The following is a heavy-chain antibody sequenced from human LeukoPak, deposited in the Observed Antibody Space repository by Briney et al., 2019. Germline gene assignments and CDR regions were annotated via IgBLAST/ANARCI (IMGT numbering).Heavy chain of an antibody. CDR3: ARYYSNYRDGLYYFDY. CDR2: IYYSGST. V-gene: IGHV4-61*01. CDR1: GDSVSSGTYC. Sequence: SETLSLTCTVSGDSVSSGTYCWSWIRQPPGKGLEWIGYIYYSGSTNYNPSLKSRVTISVDTSKNQFSLKLSSVTAADTAVYYCARYYSNYRDGLYYFDYWGQGTLVTVSS. D-gene: IGHD4-11*01. J-gene: IGHJ4*02.